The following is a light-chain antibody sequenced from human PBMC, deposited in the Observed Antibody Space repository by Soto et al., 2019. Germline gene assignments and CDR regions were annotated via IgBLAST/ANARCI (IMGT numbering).Light chain of an antibody. CDR1: QSVSSK. CDR3: QQYNNWPWT. J-gene: IGKJ1*01. V-gene: IGKV3-15*01. Sequence: ELETTQSPATLSVYTGERATLSCRASQSVSSKLAWYQQKPGQAPRLLMYGASARASGIPARFSGSGSGTEFTLIISSLQAEDVAVYYCQQYNNWPWTFGQGTKVDI. CDR2: GAS.